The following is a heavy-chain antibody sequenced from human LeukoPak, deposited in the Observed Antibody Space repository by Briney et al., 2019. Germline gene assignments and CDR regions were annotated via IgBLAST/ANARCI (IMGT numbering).Heavy chain of an antibody. CDR2: ISSSSSYI. D-gene: IGHD3-10*01. V-gene: IGHV3-21*01. CDR3: ARDESGITMVRGPNPRPLDYYGMDV. Sequence: GGSLRLSCAASGFTFSSYAMHWVRQAPGKGLEWVSSISSSSSYIYYADSVKGRFTISRDNAKNSLYLQMNSLRAEDTAVYYCARDESGITMVRGPNPRPLDYYGMDVWGQGTTVTVSS. J-gene: IGHJ6*02. CDR1: GFTFSSYA.